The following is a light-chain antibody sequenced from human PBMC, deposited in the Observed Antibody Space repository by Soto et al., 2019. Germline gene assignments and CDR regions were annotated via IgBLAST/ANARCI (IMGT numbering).Light chain of an antibody. CDR2: DVN. Sequence: QSALTQPASVSGSPGQSITISCTGTSSDVGDYDYVSWYQQHPAKAPKLIIFDVNNRPSGVSNRFSGSKSGNTASLTISGLQAEDEADYYCSSYTTSSTVVFGGGTKVTVL. CDR3: SSYTTSSTVV. V-gene: IGLV2-14*01. CDR1: SSDVGDYDY. J-gene: IGLJ2*01.